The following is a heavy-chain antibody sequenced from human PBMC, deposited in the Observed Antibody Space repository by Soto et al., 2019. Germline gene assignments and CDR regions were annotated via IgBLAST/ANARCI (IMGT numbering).Heavy chain of an antibody. CDR2: MNPKSGNT. D-gene: IGHD2-2*01. CDR1: GYTFTNYD. CDR3: ARSLGYELNWFDS. J-gene: IGHJ5*01. Sequence: QVQLVQSGAEVKKPGASVKVSCKTSGYTFTNYDINWVRQAPGQGLEWMGWMNPKSGNTGYAQNFQGRLTMTRDASLCTAYMELSSLRYDDTAVYYCARSLGYELNWFDSWGQGTLVTVSS. V-gene: IGHV1-8*01.